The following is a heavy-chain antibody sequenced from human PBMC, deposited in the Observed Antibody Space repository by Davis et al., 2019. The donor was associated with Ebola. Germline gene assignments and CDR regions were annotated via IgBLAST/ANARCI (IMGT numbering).Heavy chain of an antibody. V-gene: IGHV4-61*01. J-gene: IGHJ4*02. Sequence: PSETLSLTCTVSGGSVSSGSYYWSWIRQPPGKGLEWIGYIYYSGSTNYNPSLKSRVTISVDTSKNQFSLKLSSVTAADTAVYYCAALYFDSSSWYYRPGYFDYWGQGTLVTVSS. CDR2: IYYSGST. CDR3: AALYFDSSSWYYRPGYFDY. D-gene: IGHD6-13*01. CDR1: GGSVSSGSYY.